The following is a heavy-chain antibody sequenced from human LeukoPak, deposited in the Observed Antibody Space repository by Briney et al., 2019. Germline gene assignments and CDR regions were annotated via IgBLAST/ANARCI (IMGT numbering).Heavy chain of an antibody. CDR3: AKDRSTNWSLDY. J-gene: IGHJ4*02. D-gene: IGHD6-13*01. V-gene: IGHV3-30*02. CDR2: IGYEGSTK. CDR1: GFTFRSDG. Sequence: PGGSLRLSCAASGFTFRSDGMHWVRQAPGKGLEWVTFIGYEGSTKYYVDSVKGRFTISRDNPKNTLYLQMNRLRVEDTAVYYCAKDRSTNWSLDYWGQGTLVIVSS.